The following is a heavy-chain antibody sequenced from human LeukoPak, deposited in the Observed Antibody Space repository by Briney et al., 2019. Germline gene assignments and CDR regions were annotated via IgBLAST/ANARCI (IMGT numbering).Heavy chain of an antibody. CDR2: IKQDGSEK. Sequence: PGGSLRLSCAASGFTFSSYWMSWVRQAPGKGLEWVANIKQDGSEKYYVDSVKGRFTISRDNAKNSLYLQMNSLRAEDTAVYYCARKTPPLYDMKGLDAFDIWGQGTMVTVSS. V-gene: IGHV3-7*01. CDR1: GFTFSSYW. D-gene: IGHD3-9*01. J-gene: IGHJ3*02. CDR3: ARKTPPLYDMKGLDAFDI.